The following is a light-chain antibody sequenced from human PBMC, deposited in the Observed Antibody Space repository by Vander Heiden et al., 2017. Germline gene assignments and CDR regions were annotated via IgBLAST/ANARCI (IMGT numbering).Light chain of an antibody. V-gene: IGLV2-14*01. CDR3: SSYTSSSTWV. CDR1: SSDVGGYNY. CDR2: DVS. Sequence: QSALPPPASGSGSPGQSITISCTGTSSDVGGYNYVSRYQQHPVNAPKLMIYDVSYRPSGVSTRFSGSKSGNTASLTISGLQAEDEADYYCSSYTSSSTWVFGGGTKLTVL. J-gene: IGLJ3*02.